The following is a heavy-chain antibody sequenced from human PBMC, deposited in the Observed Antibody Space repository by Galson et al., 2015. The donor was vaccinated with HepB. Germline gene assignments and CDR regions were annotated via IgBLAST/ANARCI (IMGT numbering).Heavy chain of an antibody. V-gene: IGHV2-5*02. J-gene: IGHJ6*02. CDR3: AHSTSFYYYYYYGMDV. CDR1: GFSLSTSGVG. CDR2: IYWDDDK. D-gene: IGHD2/OR15-2a*01. Sequence: PALVKPTQTLTLTCTFSGFSLSTSGVGVGWIRQPPGEALEWLALIYWDDDKRYSPSLKSRLTITKDTSKNQVVLTMTNMDPVDTATYYCAHSTSFYYYYYYGMDVWGQGTTVTVSS.